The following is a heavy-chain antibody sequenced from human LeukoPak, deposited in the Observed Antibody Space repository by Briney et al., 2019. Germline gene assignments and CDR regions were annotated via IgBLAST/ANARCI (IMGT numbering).Heavy chain of an antibody. CDR3: ARGFFPTFFDY. V-gene: IGHV4-59*12. CDR1: GGSISSYY. Sequence: SETLSLTCTVSGGSISSYYWSWIRQPPGKGLEWIGYIYHSGSTSYNPSLKSRVTISIDKSKNQFSLKLSSVTAADTAVYYCARGFFPTFFDYWGQGSLVTVSS. D-gene: IGHD3-3*01. CDR2: IYHSGST. J-gene: IGHJ4*02.